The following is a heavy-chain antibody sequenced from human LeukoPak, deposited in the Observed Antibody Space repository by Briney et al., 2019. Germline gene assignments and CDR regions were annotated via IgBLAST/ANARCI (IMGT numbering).Heavy chain of an antibody. D-gene: IGHD1-26*01. Sequence: PSETLSLTCTVSGGSISSGGYYWSWIRQHPGKGLEWIGYIYYSGSTYYNPSLKSRVTISVDTSKNQFSLKLSSVTAADTAVYYCARDRVVGTSGFVFDIWGQGTMVTVSS. CDR2: IYYSGST. CDR1: GGSISSGGYY. J-gene: IGHJ3*02. CDR3: ARDRVVGTSGFVFDI. V-gene: IGHV4-31*03.